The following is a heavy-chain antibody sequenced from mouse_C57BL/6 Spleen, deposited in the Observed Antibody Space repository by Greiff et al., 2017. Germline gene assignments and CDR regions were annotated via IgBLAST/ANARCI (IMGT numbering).Heavy chain of an antibody. CDR3: ANYYGSSYGGYFDV. CDR2: IYPGDGDT. Sequence: QVQLQQSGAELVKPGASVKISCKASGYAFSSYWMNWVKQRPGKGLEWIGQIYPGDGDTNYNGKFKGKATLTADKSSSTAYMQLSSLTAEDSAVYFCANYYGSSYGGYFDVWGTGTTVTVSS. J-gene: IGHJ1*03. D-gene: IGHD1-1*01. V-gene: IGHV1-80*01. CDR1: GYAFSSYW.